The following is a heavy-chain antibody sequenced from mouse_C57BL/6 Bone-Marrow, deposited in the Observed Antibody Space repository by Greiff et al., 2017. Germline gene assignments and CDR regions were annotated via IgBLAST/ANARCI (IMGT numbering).Heavy chain of an antibody. D-gene: IGHD2-4*01. CDR2: ISYSGST. Sequence: EVMLVEPGPGMVKPSQSLSLTCTVTGYSITSGYDWHWIRHFPGNKLEWMGYISYSGSTNYNPSLKSRISITHDTSTTHIFLKLNSVTTEDTATYYYARSLYYDYGVAYWGQGTLVTVSA. J-gene: IGHJ3*01. CDR1: GYSITSGYD. V-gene: IGHV3-1*01. CDR3: ARSLYYDYGVAY.